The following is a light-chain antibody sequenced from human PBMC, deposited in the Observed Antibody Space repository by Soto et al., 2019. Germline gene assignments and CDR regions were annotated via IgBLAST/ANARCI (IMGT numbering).Light chain of an antibody. V-gene: IGKV3-11*01. Sequence: EIVLTQSPATLSLSPGERATLSCRASQSVTTFLAWYQQKPGQAPRLLISDASDRATGIPARFSGSGSGTDLTLPISSIESEDFAVYYCKQRSTGPGMFGKGPKVKI. J-gene: IGKJ1*01. CDR1: QSVTTF. CDR2: DAS. CDR3: KQRSTGPGM.